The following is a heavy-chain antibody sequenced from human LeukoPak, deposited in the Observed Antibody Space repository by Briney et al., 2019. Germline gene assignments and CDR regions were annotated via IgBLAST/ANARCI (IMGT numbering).Heavy chain of an antibody. CDR3: ARAVAGNHAWFDP. CDR1: GFTVSSNY. D-gene: IGHD6-19*01. J-gene: IGHJ5*02. V-gene: IGHV3-53*04. CDR2: IYSGGST. Sequence: GGSLRLSCAASGFTVSSNYMSWVRQAPGKGLEWVSVIYSGGSTYYADSVKGRFTISRHNSKNTLYLQMNSLGAEDTAVYYCARAVAGNHAWFDPWGQGTLVTVSS.